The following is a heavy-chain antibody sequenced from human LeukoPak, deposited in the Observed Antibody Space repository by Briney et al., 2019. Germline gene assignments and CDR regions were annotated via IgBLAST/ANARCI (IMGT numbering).Heavy chain of an antibody. CDR1: GFTFSSYA. Sequence: PGGSLRLSCAASGFTFSSYAMHWVRQAPGKGLEWVAVISYDGSNKYYADSVKGRFTISRDNSKNTLYLQMNSLRAEDTAVYYCARDGPYCYDSSGYYYYFDYWGQGTLVTVSS. CDR2: ISYDGSNK. V-gene: IGHV3-30*04. D-gene: IGHD3-22*01. CDR3: ARDGPYCYDSSGYYYYFDY. J-gene: IGHJ4*02.